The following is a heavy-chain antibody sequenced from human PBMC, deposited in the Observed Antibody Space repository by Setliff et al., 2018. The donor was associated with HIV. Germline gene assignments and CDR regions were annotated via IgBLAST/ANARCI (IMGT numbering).Heavy chain of an antibody. CDR2: IIPILNIA. J-gene: IGHJ1*01. CDR3: ATGWSEDPTLLQVEYFQH. V-gene: IGHV1-69*10. CDR1: GGTLNNYA. D-gene: IGHD1-1*01. Sequence: SVKVSCKASGGTLNNYAITWVRQAPGQGLEWMGGIIPILNIANYAQNFQDRVTMTADKSTTTAYMELRSLTSEDTAVYYCATGWSEDPTLLQVEYFQHWGQGTLVTVSS.